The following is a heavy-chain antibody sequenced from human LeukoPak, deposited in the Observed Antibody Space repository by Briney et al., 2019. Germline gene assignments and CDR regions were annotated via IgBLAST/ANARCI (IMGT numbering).Heavy chain of an antibody. Sequence: ASVKVSCKTSGGTFSNSGISWVRQAPGQGLEWMGRIIPMLGIANYAQKFQGRVTITADKATSTAYMELSSLRSEDTAVYYCARPHGSSGWYYLGYWGQGTLVTVSS. J-gene: IGHJ4*02. D-gene: IGHD6-19*01. CDR1: GGTFSNSG. V-gene: IGHV1-69*04. CDR2: IIPMLGIA. CDR3: ARPHGSSGWYYLGY.